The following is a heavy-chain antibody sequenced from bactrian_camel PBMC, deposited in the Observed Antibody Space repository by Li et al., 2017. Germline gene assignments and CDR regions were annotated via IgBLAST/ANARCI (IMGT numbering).Heavy chain of an antibody. CDR1: LYTYSAGC. Sequence: VQLVESGGGSVQAGGSLKLSCEHPLYTYSAGCMGWFRQAPGKERAGVAALYTSNSKTYYADSVKGRFTISQDKAKNTVYLGMHNLHPEDTAMYYCAADNVNLQLARWYTYWGQGTQV. J-gene: IGHJ4*01. D-gene: IGHD7*01. V-gene: IGHV3S40*01. CDR2: LYTSNSKT. CDR3: AADNVNLQLARWYTY.